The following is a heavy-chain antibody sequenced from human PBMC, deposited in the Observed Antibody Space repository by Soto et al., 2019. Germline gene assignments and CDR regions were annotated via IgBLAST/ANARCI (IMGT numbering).Heavy chain of an antibody. D-gene: IGHD2-15*01. CDR3: ARAQDDIVVVVAAPTYYYYGMDV. CDR1: GGTFSSYA. Sequence: GASVKVSCKASGGTFSSYAISWVRQAPGQGLEWMGGIIPIFGTANYAQKFQGRVTITADKSTSTAYMELSSLRSEDTAVYYCARAQDDIVVVVAAPTYYYYGMDVWGQGTTVTVSS. V-gene: IGHV1-69*06. CDR2: IIPIFGTA. J-gene: IGHJ6*02.